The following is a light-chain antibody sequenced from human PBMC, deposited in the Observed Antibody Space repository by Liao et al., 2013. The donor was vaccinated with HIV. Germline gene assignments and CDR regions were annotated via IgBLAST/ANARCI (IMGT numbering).Light chain of an antibody. V-gene: IGLV3-1*01. CDR2: EDT. Sequence: SYVLTQPPSVSVPPGQTATFTCSGDRLGDKYASWYQQKSGQSPVLVIYEDTKRPAGIPERFSGSNSGNTATLTISGTQAMDEADYYCQAWDSTTVVFGGGTELTVL. CDR3: QAWDSTTVV. CDR1: RLGDKY. J-gene: IGLJ2*01.